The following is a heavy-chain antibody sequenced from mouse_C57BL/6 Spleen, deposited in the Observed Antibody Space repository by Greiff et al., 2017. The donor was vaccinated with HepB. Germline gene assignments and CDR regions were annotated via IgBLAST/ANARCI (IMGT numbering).Heavy chain of an antibody. Sequence: DVHLVESGGDLVKPGGSLKLSCAASGFTFSSYGMSWVRQTPDKRLEWVATISSGGSYTYYPDSVKGRFTISRDNAKNTLYLQMSSLKSEDTAMYYCARVEKTAQATSWFAYWGQGTLVTVSA. CDR1: GFTFSSYG. CDR2: ISSGGSYT. J-gene: IGHJ3*01. CDR3: ARVEKTAQATSWFAY. V-gene: IGHV5-6*01. D-gene: IGHD3-2*02.